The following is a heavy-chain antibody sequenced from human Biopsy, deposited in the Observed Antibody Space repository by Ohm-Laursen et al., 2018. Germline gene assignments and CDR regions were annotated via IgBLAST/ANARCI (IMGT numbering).Heavy chain of an antibody. V-gene: IGHV4-34*08. Sequence: SDTLSPTCVVFGKTFSDYQWSWIRQPPGKGLEWIGQINQAGTTNYNPSLKSRVSISADASKYEFSLRLTSVTAADTAVYLCGNEVHGRDYWGLGAQVTVSS. CDR2: INQAGTT. J-gene: IGHJ4*02. CDR3: GNEVHGRDY. CDR1: GKTFSDYQ. D-gene: IGHD2-15*01.